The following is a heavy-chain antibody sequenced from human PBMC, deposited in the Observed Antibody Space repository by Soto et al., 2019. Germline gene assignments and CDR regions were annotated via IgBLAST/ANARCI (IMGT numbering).Heavy chain of an antibody. CDR2: IYPGDSDT. V-gene: IGHV5-51*01. D-gene: IGHD2-2*01. Sequence: GESLKISCKGSGYSFTSYWIGWVRQMPGKGLEWMGIIYPGDSDTRYSPSFQGQVTISADKSISTAYLQWSSLKASDTAMYYCARIFAPFSPIYASADYYYYGMDVWGQGTTVTVSS. J-gene: IGHJ6*02. CDR3: ARIFAPFSPIYASADYYYYGMDV. CDR1: GYSFTSYW.